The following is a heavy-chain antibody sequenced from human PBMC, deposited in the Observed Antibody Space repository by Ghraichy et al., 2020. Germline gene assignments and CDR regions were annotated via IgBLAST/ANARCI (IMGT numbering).Heavy chain of an antibody. J-gene: IGHJ4*02. CDR3: LADYGDSAFDY. D-gene: IGHD4-17*01. CDR2: ISGSGGST. CDR1: GFTFSSYA. Sequence: ETLSLTCAASGFTFSSYAMSWVRQAPGKGLEWVSAISGSGGSTYYADSVKGRFTISRDNSKNTLYLQMNSLRAEDTAVYYCLADYGDSAFDYWGQGTLVTVSS. V-gene: IGHV3-23*01.